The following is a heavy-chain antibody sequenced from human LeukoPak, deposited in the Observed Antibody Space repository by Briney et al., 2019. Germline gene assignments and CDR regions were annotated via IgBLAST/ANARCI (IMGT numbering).Heavy chain of an antibody. CDR1: GFTFSDYY. Sequence: GGSLRLSCAASGFTFSDYYMGWIRQAPRKGLEWLSYISGTGTTIFYADSVKGRFTISRDNAKNSLDLQMNSLRAEDTAVYFCGRDFGLIGTKRSFDIWGQGTMVTVSS. CDR3: GRDFGLIGTKRSFDI. J-gene: IGHJ3*02. D-gene: IGHD1-7*01. CDR2: ISGTGTTI. V-gene: IGHV3-11*01.